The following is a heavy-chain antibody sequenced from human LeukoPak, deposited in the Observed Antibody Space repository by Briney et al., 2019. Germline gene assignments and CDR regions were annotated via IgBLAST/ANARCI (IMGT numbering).Heavy chain of an antibody. J-gene: IGHJ4*02. CDR2: ISGSGGNT. CDR1: GFTFSSYA. Sequence: GGSLRLSCAASGFTFSSYAMSWVRQAPGRGLEWVSAISGSGGNTYYADSVKGRFTISRDNSKNTLYLQMNSLKTEDTAVYYCARGYNSFDSWGQGTLVTVSS. V-gene: IGHV3-23*01. D-gene: IGHD1-1*01. CDR3: ARGYNSFDS.